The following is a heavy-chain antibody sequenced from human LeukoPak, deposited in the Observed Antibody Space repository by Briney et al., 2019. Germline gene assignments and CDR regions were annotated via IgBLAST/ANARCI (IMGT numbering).Heavy chain of an antibody. CDR1: GFTFSSYA. Sequence: GGSLRLSCAASGFTFSSYAMSWVRQAPGKWLEWVSSISGSGGSTYYAASVKGRFTISRDNSKNTLYLQMNSLRAEDTAVYYCAKMGDYDYVWGSYRYFDYWGQGTLVTVSS. D-gene: IGHD3-16*02. V-gene: IGHV3-23*01. CDR3: AKMGDYDYVWGSYRYFDY. CDR2: ISGSGGST. J-gene: IGHJ4*02.